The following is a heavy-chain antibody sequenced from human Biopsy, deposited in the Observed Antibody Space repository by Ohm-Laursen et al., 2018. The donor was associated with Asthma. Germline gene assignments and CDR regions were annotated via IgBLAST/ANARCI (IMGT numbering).Heavy chain of an antibody. V-gene: IGHV4-59*01. CDR1: PGSINDYY. J-gene: IGHJ5*02. CDR2: VHSSGST. D-gene: IGHD6-13*01. CDR3: ARATSTWSQSGPHFFDH. Sequence: SETLSLTCTVSPGSINDYYWNWIRQFPGKGLEWIGYVHSSGSTRFNPSLKSRVTVSVDTSVDQVSLKLSSVSAADTAICYCARATSTWSQSGPHFFDHWGPGTLVTVSS.